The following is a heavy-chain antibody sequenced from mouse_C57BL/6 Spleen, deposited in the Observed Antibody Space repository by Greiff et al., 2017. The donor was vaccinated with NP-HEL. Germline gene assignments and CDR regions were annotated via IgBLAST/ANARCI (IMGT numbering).Heavy chain of an antibody. CDR3: VRQESSGLYAMDY. CDR1: GFSFNTYA. V-gene: IGHV10-1*01. J-gene: IGHJ4*01. Sequence: EVKLLESGGGLVQPKGSLKLSCAASGFSFNTYAMNWVRQAPGKGLEWVARIRSKSNNYATYYADSVKDRFTISRDDSESMLYLQMNTLKTEYTAMDYCVRQESSGLYAMDYWGQGTSVTVSA. CDR2: IRSKSNNYAT. D-gene: IGHD3-2*02.